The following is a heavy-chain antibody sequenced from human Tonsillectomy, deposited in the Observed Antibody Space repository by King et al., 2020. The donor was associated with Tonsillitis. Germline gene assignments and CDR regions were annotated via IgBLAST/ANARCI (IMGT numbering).Heavy chain of an antibody. CDR3: ARDLTRNYGIDI. Sequence: QLVQSGAEVKKPGSSVKVSCKASGGTFSNHGVSWVRQAPGQGLEWMGRIIPIINVTNYAQKFQGRVTITADKSTSTAYMELSSLTSEDTATYYCARDLTRNYGIDIWGHGTAVSVSS. V-gene: IGHV1-69*04. D-gene: IGHD4-11*01. J-gene: IGHJ6*02. CDR1: GGTFSNHG. CDR2: IIPIINVT.